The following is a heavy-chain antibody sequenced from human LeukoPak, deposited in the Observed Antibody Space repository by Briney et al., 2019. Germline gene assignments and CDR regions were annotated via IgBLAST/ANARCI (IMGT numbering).Heavy chain of an antibody. J-gene: IGHJ3*02. CDR3: ARDQTVPPGDAFDI. CDR1: GFTFSSYS. CDR2: ISSSSSYI. Sequence: GGSLRLSCAASGFTFSSYSMNWVRQAPGKGLEWVSSISSSSSYIYYADSVKGGFTISRDNAKNSLYLQMNSLRAEDTAVYYCARDQTVPPGDAFDIWGQGTMVTVSS. V-gene: IGHV3-21*04. D-gene: IGHD4-17*01.